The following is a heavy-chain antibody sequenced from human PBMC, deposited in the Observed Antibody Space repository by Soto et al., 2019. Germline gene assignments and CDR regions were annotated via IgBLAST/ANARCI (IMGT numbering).Heavy chain of an antibody. CDR2: INHSGST. D-gene: IGHD3-3*01. CDR3: ARGAVRSIFGVVIIFGMDV. J-gene: IGHJ6*02. CDR1: GGSFSGYY. V-gene: IGHV4-34*01. Sequence: KPSETLSLTCAAYGGSFSGYYWSWIRQPPGKGLEWIGEINHSGSTNYNPSLKSRVTISVDTSKNQFSLKLSSVTAADTAVYYCARGAVRSIFGVVIIFGMDVWGQGTTVTVSS.